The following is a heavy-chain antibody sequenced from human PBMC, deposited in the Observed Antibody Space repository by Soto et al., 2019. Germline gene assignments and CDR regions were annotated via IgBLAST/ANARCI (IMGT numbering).Heavy chain of an antibody. CDR3: ATAHEMRDGGNSEDGKYYYYGMDV. CDR2: IIPIFGTA. V-gene: IGHV1-69*06. CDR1: GGTFSSYA. D-gene: IGHD2-21*02. Sequence: GASVKVSCKASGGTFSSYAISWVRQAPGQGLEWMGGIIPIFGTANYAQKFQGRVTITADKSTSTAYMELISLRSEDTAVYYCATAHEMRDGGNSEDGKYYYYGMDVWGQGTTVTVSS. J-gene: IGHJ6*02.